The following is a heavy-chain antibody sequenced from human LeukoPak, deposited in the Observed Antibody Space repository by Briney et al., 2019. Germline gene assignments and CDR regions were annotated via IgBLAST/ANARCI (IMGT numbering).Heavy chain of an antibody. D-gene: IGHD1-26*01. CDR3: AREVVGATLYYFDY. V-gene: IGHV3-30-3*01. Sequence: GRSLRLSCAASGFTFSSYAMHWVRQAPGKGLEWVAVISYDGSNKYYADSVKGRFTISRDNSKNTLYLQMNSLRAEDTAVYYCAREVVGATLYYFDYWGQGTLVTVSS. CDR2: ISYDGSNK. J-gene: IGHJ4*02. CDR1: GFTFSSYA.